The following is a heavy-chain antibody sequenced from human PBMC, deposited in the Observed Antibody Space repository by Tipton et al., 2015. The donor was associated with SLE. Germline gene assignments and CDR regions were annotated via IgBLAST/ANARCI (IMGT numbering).Heavy chain of an antibody. Sequence: SLRLSCAASGFTFSSYGMHWVRQAPGKGLEWVAFIRYDGSNKYYADSVKGRFTISRDNSKNTLYLQMNSLRAEDTAVYYCAKDEILWLRGAFDYWGQGTLVTVSS. CDR2: IRYDGSNK. D-gene: IGHD3-10*01. CDR1: GFTFSSYG. J-gene: IGHJ4*02. CDR3: AKDEILWLRGAFDY. V-gene: IGHV3-30*02.